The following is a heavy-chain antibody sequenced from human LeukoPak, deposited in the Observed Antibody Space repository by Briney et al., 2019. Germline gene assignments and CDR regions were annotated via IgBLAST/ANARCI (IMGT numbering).Heavy chain of an antibody. D-gene: IGHD4-11*01. CDR3: AKGLQGYSSSWFDP. CDR2: ISGSGGST. J-gene: IGHJ5*02. CDR1: GFTFSSYA. Sequence: GGSLRLSCAASGFTFSSYAMSWVRQAPGRGLEWVSGISGSGGSTYYADSVKGRFTISRDNSKNTLYLQMNSLRAEDTAVYYCAKGLQGYSSSWFDPWGQGTLVTVSS. V-gene: IGHV3-23*01.